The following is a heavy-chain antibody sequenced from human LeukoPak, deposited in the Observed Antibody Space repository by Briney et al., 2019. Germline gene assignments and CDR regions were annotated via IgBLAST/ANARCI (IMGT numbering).Heavy chain of an antibody. Sequence: SETLSLTCTVSGGSISSYYWSWIRQPLGKGLEWIGYIYYSGSTNYNPSLKSRVTISVDTSKNQFSLKLSSVTAADTAVYYCARGSRTMVYYYGMDVWGKGTTVTVSS. CDR3: ARGSRTMVYYYGMDV. CDR2: IYYSGST. D-gene: IGHD3-10*01. J-gene: IGHJ6*04. CDR1: GGSISSYY. V-gene: IGHV4-59*01.